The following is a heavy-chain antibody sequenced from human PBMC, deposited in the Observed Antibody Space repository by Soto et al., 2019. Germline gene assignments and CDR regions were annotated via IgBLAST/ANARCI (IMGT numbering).Heavy chain of an antibody. Sequence: QVQLQESGPGLVKPSGTLSLTCAVSGGSISSSNWWSWVRQPPGKGLEWIGEIYHSGSTNYNPSLKSRLTIAVDKPKTHFSLKLSAVTAADTAVYYCERSFWSGYDYWGQGTLVTVCS. V-gene: IGHV4-4*02. D-gene: IGHD3-3*01. CDR2: IYHSGST. CDR3: ERSFWSGYDY. CDR1: GGSISSSNW. J-gene: IGHJ4*02.